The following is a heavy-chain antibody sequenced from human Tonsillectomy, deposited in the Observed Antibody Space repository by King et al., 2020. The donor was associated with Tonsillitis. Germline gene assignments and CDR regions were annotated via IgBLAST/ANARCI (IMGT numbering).Heavy chain of an antibody. Sequence: QLVQSGAEVKKPGASVKVSCKASGYSFTGYYIHWVRQAPGQGLEWMGWINPNSGDTNSAQKFQGRVTMTRDTSITTAYMELSSLRSDDTAVYYCARIGANWSETKPALDFWGQGTLVTVSS. J-gene: IGHJ4*02. CDR1: GYSFTGYY. CDR2: INPNSGDT. CDR3: ARIGANWSETKPALDF. V-gene: IGHV1-2*02. D-gene: IGHD1-1*01.